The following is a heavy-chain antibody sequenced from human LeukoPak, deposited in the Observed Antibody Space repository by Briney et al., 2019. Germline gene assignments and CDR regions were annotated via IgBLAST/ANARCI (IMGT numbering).Heavy chain of an antibody. J-gene: IGHJ4*02. Sequence: GASVKVSCKASGYTFTSYGISWVRRAPGQGLEWMGWISAYNGNTNYAQKLQGRVTMTTDTSTSTAYMELSSLRSEDTAVYYCARALGYYGSGSYYKRGGFDYWGQGTLVTVSS. CDR2: ISAYNGNT. V-gene: IGHV1-18*01. CDR1: GYTFTSYG. CDR3: ARALGYYGSGSYYKRGGFDY. D-gene: IGHD3-10*01.